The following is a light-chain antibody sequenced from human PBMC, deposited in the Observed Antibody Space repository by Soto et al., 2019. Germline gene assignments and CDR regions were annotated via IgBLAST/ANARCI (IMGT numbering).Light chain of an antibody. CDR3: SSYGGSNNLL. CDR2: EVN. CDR1: SNDVGAYNF. J-gene: IGLJ2*01. V-gene: IGLV2-8*01. Sequence: QSALTQSPSASGSPGQSVTISCTGTSNDVGAYNFISWYQQHPGKAPKLMIYEVNKRPSGVPDRFSGSKSGNTASLTVSGLQAEDEADYYCSSYGGSNNLLFGGGTKLTVL.